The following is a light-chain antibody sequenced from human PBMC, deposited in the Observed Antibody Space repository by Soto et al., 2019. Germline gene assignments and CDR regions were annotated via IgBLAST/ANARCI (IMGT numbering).Light chain of an antibody. V-gene: IGKV1-39*01. CDR3: QQSYSTPPT. Sequence: DIQMTQSPSSLSASVGDRLTITCRASQSISSYLNWYQQKPGKAPKLLIYAAASLQSGVPSRFSGSGSGTDFTLTISSLQPEDFATFYCQQSYSTPPTFGQGTKVEIK. CDR2: AAA. CDR1: QSISSY. J-gene: IGKJ1*01.